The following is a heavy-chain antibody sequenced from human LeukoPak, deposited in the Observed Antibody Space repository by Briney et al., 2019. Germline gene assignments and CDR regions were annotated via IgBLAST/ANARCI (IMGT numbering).Heavy chain of an antibody. CDR2: ISYDGSNK. Sequence: PGGSLRLSCAASGFTFSSYAMHWVRQAPGKGLEWVAVISYDGSNKYYADSVKGRFTISRDNSKNTLYLQMNSLRAEDTAVYYCAREGHVYYYDSSGDFDYWGQGTLVTVSS. CDR1: GFTFSSYA. CDR3: AREGHVYYYDSSGDFDY. D-gene: IGHD3-22*01. J-gene: IGHJ4*02. V-gene: IGHV3-30-3*01.